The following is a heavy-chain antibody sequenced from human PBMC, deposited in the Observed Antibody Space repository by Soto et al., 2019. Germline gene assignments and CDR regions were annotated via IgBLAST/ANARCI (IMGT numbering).Heavy chain of an antibody. CDR2: INHSGST. Sequence: SETLSLTCAVYGGSFSGYYWSWIRQPPGKGLEWIGEINHSGSTNYNPSLKSRVTISVDTSKNQSSLKLSSVTAADTAVYYCARNGSYYDFWSGYYFGGGMDVWGQGTTVTVSS. CDR3: ARNGSYYDFWSGYYFGGGMDV. J-gene: IGHJ6*02. D-gene: IGHD3-3*01. CDR1: GGSFSGYY. V-gene: IGHV4-34*01.